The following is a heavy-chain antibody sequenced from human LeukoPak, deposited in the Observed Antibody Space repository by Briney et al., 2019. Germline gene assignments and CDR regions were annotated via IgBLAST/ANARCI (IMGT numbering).Heavy chain of an antibody. CDR2: IIPILGIA. Sequence: GSSVKVSCKASGGTFSSYTISWVRQAPGQGLEWMGSIIPILGIANYAQKFQGRVTITADKSTSTAYMELSSLRSEDTAVYYCASGGNPYSYYYYYYMDVWGKGTTVTVSS. CDR1: GGTFSSYT. V-gene: IGHV1-69*02. D-gene: IGHD2-15*01. CDR3: ASGGNPYSYYYYYYMDV. J-gene: IGHJ6*03.